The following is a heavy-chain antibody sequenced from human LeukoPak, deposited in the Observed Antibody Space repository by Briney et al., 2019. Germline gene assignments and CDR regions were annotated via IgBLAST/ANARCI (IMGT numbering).Heavy chain of an antibody. CDR2: INPSGGST. CDR3: ARVNVEEDYYDSSGYYSLGY. Sequence: ASVKVSCKASGYTFTSYYMHWVRQAPGQGLEWMGIINPSGGSTSYAQKFQGRVTMTRDMSTSTVYMELSSLRSEDTAVYYCARVNVEEDYYDSSGYYSLGYWGQGTLVTVSS. V-gene: IGHV1-46*01. D-gene: IGHD3-22*01. CDR1: GYTFTSYY. J-gene: IGHJ4*02.